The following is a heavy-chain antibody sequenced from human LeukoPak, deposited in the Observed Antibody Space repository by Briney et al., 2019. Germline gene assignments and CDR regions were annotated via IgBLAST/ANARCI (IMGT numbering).Heavy chain of an antibody. CDR1: GFTFSRTW. V-gene: IGHV3-74*01. CDR2: INIDVSST. Sequence: PGGSLRLSCAASGFTFSRTWMYWVRQAPGKGLVWVSRINIDVSSTTYADSVKGRFTISRDNAKNTAYLQMNSLRGEDTAVYFCARDWHYAMDVWGQGTTVTVSS. CDR3: ARDWHYAMDV. J-gene: IGHJ6*02.